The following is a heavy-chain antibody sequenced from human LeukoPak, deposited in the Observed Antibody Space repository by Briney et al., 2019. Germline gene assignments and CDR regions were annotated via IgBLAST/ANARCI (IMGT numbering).Heavy chain of an antibody. J-gene: IGHJ6*03. D-gene: IGHD5-18*01. CDR3: ARYSFGFDLSYFYYMDV. V-gene: IGHV3-66*01. CDR1: EFSVGSNY. Sequence: GGSLRLSCAASEFSVGSNYMTWVRQAPGKGLEWVSLIYSGGSTYYADSVKGRFTISRDNSKNTLHLQMNSLRVEDTAVYYCARYSFGFDLSYFYYMDVWGKGTTVTISS. CDR2: IYSGGST.